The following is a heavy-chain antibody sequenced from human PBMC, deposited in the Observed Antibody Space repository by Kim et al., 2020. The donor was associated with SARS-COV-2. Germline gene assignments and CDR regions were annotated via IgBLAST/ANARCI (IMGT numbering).Heavy chain of an antibody. CDR3: ARSYGSGLPHGYYYYYGMDV. CDR2: INPNSGGT. CDR1: GYTFTGYY. J-gene: IGHJ6*02. V-gene: IGHV1-2*06. Sequence: ASVKVSCKASGYTFTGYYMHWVRQAPGQGLEWMGRINPNSGGTNYAQKFQGRVTMTRDTSISTAYMELSRLRSDDTAVYYCARSYGSGLPHGYYYYYGMDVCGQGTTVTVSS. D-gene: IGHD3-10*01.